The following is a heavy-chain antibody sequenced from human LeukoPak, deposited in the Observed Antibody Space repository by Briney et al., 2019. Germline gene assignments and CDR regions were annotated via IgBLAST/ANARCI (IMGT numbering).Heavy chain of an antibody. D-gene: IGHD3-10*01. J-gene: IGHJ4*02. CDR2: IKQDGSEK. Sequence: GGSLRLSCAASGFTFSSYWMSWVRQAPGKGLEWVANIKQDGSEKYYVDSVKGRFTISRDNAKNSLYLQMNSLRAEDTAVYYCARDYGSGSYYNVPLDYWGQGTLVTVSS. CDR1: GFTFSSYW. CDR3: ARDYGSGSYYNVPLDY. V-gene: IGHV3-7*01.